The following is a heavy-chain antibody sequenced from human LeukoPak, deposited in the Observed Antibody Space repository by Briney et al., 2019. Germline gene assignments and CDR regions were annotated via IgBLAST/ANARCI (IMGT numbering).Heavy chain of an antibody. J-gene: IGHJ5*02. CDR3: ARANWFDP. V-gene: IGHV3-21*01. CDR1: GFTFSSYS. CDR2: ISSSSSYI. Sequence: PGESLRLSCAASGFTFSSYSTNWVRQAPGKGLEWVSSISSSSSYIYYAGSVKGRFTISRDNAKNSLYLQMNSLRAEDTAVYYGARANWFDPWGQGTLVTVSS.